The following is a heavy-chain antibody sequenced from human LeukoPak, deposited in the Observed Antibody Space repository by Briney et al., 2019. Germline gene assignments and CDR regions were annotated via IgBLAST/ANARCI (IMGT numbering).Heavy chain of an antibody. Sequence: SETLSLTCAVYGGSFSGYYWSWIRQPPGKGLEWIGEINHSGSTNYNPSLKSRVTISVDTSKNQFSLKLSSVTAADTAVYYCARGAKRYYDFWSGYSHNWFDPWGQGTLVTVSS. CDR1: GGSFSGYY. J-gene: IGHJ5*02. D-gene: IGHD3-3*01. V-gene: IGHV4-34*01. CDR3: ARGAKRYYDFWSGYSHNWFDP. CDR2: INHSGST.